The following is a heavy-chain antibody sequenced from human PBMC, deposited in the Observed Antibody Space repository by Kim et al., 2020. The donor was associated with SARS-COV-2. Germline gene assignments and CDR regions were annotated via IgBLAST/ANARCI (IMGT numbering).Heavy chain of an antibody. D-gene: IGHD6-19*01. CDR1: GFTFSNAW. V-gene: IGHV3-15*01. Sequence: GGSLRLSCAASGFTFSNAWMTWVRQAPGKGLEWIGRIKSGGTTDYAAPVRGRFTISRHDSENMLYLQMGSLKTEDTALYYCSTGLSSGWSLGFWGQGTLVTVSS. CDR3: STGLSSGWSLGF. J-gene: IGHJ4*02. CDR2: IKSGGTT.